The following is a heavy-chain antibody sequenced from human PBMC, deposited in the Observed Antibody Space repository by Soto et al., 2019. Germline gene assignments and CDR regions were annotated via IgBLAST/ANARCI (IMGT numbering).Heavy chain of an antibody. CDR2: ISYDGTTQ. Sequence: GGALRLSCAASGFTFGSYALHWVRQAPGKGLEWVAVISYDGTTQYYADSVKGRFTISRDNSKNTLSLQMNNLRTEDTAVYYCARDGGSYFAYYYGMDVWGQGTTVTVSS. J-gene: IGHJ6*02. V-gene: IGHV3-30-3*01. D-gene: IGHD3-16*01. CDR1: GFTFGSYA. CDR3: ARDGGSYFAYYYGMDV.